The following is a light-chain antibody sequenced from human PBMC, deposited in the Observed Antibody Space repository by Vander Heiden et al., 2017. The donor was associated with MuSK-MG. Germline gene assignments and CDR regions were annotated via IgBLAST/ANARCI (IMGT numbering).Light chain of an antibody. CDR3: QAGDSSTFYV. CDR2: QDS. V-gene: IGLV3-1*01. CDR1: KLGDKY. J-gene: IGLJ1*01. Sequence: SYELTQPPSVSVSPGQTASITCSGDKLGDKYACWYQQKPGQSPVLVIYQDSKRPAGIPERFSGSNSGNTATLTISGTQAMEEADYYCQAGDSSTFYVFGTGTKVTVL.